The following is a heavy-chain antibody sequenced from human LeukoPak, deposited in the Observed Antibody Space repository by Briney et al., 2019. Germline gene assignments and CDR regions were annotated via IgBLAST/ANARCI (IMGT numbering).Heavy chain of an antibody. D-gene: IGHD3-22*01. CDR2: ISGSGGRT. V-gene: IGHV3-23*01. CDR3: AKFDYYDSSGYYNKVLDAFDI. J-gene: IGHJ3*02. CDR1: GFTFSSYA. Sequence: PGGSLRLSCAASGFTFSSYAMSWVRRAPGKGLQWVSTISGSGGRTYYADSVKGRFTISRDNSKNTLYLQMNSLRAEDTAVYYCAKFDYYDSSGYYNKVLDAFDIWGQGTMVTVSS.